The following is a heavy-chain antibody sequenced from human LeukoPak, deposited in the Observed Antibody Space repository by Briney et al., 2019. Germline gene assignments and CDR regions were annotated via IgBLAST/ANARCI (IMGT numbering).Heavy chain of an antibody. D-gene: IGHD3-10*01. J-gene: IGHJ6*03. CDR2: MNPNSGNT. CDR1: GYTFTSYD. Sequence: ASVKVSCKASGYTFTSYDINWVRQATGQGLEWMGWMNPNSGNTGYAQKFQGRVTMTRNTSIRTAYMELSSLRSEDTAVYYCARGPYGSGSYYYYYYYMDVWGKGTTVTVSS. V-gene: IGHV1-8*01. CDR3: ARGPYGSGSYYYYYYYMDV.